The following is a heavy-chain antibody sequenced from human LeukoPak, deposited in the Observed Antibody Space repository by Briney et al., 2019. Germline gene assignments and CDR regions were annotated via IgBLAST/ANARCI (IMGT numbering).Heavy chain of an antibody. CDR2: IYYSGST. J-gene: IGHJ3*02. CDR1: GGSISSSSYY. V-gene: IGHV4-39*07. CDR3: ARGRDDILTFDAFDI. Sequence: SETLSLPCTVSGGSISSSSYYWGWIRQPPGKGLEWIGSIYYSGSTYYNPSLKSRVTISVDTSKNQFSLKLSSVTAADTAVYYCARGRDDILTFDAFDIWGQGTMVTVSS. D-gene: IGHD3-9*01.